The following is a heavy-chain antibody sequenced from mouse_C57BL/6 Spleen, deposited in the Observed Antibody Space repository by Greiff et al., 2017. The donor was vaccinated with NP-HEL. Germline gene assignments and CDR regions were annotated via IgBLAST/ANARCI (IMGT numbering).Heavy chain of an antibody. CDR2: IDPSDSYT. Sequence: QVQLQQPGAELVKPGASVKLSCKASGYTFTSYWMQWVKQRPGQGLEWIGEIDPSDSYTNYNQKFKGKATLTVDTSSSTAYMQLSSLTSEDSAVYYCARVDDGYPFAYWGQGTLVTVSA. V-gene: IGHV1-50*01. J-gene: IGHJ3*01. CDR3: ARVDDGYPFAY. CDR1: GYTFTSYW. D-gene: IGHD2-3*01.